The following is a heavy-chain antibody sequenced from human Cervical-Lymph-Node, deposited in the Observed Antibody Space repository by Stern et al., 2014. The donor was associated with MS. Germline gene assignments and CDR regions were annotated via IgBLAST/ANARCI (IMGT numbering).Heavy chain of an antibody. CDR3: ARGQPLFWGMDV. D-gene: IGHD2-8*02. Sequence: QVQLVESGAEIKKPGSSVKVSCKASGGTFDNYAISWVRQAPGQGLEWMGGIIPIFGSVNYEHSCQGRLTIAADKSTSTAYMELNSLRSDDTAVYYCARGQPLFWGMDVWGQGTTVTVSS. CDR1: GGTFDNYA. V-gene: IGHV1-69*06. J-gene: IGHJ6*02. CDR2: IIPIFGSV.